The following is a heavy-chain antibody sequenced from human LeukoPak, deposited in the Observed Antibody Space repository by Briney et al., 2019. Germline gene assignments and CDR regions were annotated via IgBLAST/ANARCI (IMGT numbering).Heavy chain of an antibody. V-gene: IGHV4-59*01. CDR1: GGSISGYS. J-gene: IGHJ6*03. CDR3: ARCGRNNRGYYYMED. D-gene: IGHD2/OR15-2a*01. Sequence: SETLSLTSTLSGGSISGYSWSWIRQPPGKGLEWIGYTHYSGSSNYNPSLKSRVTISVDTSKNQSSLKVSSVTAADTAVYYCARCGRNNRGYYYMEDWGKGTTVTVSS. CDR2: THYSGSS.